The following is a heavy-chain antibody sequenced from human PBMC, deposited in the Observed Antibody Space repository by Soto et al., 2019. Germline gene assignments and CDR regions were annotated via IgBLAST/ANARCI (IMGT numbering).Heavy chain of an antibody. J-gene: IGHJ6*02. V-gene: IGHV1-46*01. CDR1: GYTFTSYY. CDR3: ARDQGNYYYYCGMDV. Sequence: QVQLVQSGAEVKKPGASVKVSCKASGYTFTSYYMHWVRQAPGQGLEWMGIINPSGGSTSYAQKFQGRVTMTRDTSTSTVYMELSSLRSEDTAVYYCARDQGNYYYYCGMDVWGQGTTVTVSS. CDR2: INPSGGST.